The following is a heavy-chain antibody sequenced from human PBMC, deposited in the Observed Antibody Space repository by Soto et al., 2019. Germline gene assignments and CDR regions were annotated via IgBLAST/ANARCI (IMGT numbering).Heavy chain of an antibody. V-gene: IGHV3-23*01. Sequence: EMQLLESGGGLVQPGGSLRLSCVASGFTFSSYGMSWVRQAPGKGLEWVAGISGISGRTDYADSLKGRFTISRDNSNNILYLQLNSLRAEDTAIYYCAKQRKYRAYYYPMDVWGQGATVTVSS. D-gene: IGHD5-18*01. CDR2: ISGISGRT. CDR3: AKQRKYRAYYYPMDV. CDR1: GFTFSSYG. J-gene: IGHJ6*02.